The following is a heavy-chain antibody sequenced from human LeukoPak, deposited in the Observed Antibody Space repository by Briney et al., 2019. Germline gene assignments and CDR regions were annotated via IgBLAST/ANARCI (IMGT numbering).Heavy chain of an antibody. CDR3: AKDHTPSGSYSGSAFDI. V-gene: IGHV3-9*01. Sequence: GRSLRLSCAASGFTFDDYAMHWVRQAPGKGLEWVSGISWNSGSIGYADSVKGRFTISRDNAKNSLYLQMNSLRAEDTALYYCAKDHTPSGSYSGSAFDIWGQGTMVTVSS. CDR1: GFTFDDYA. D-gene: IGHD1-26*01. J-gene: IGHJ3*02. CDR2: ISWNSGSI.